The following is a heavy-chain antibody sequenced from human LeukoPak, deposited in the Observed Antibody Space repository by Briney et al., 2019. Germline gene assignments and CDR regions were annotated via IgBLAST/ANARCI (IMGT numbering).Heavy chain of an antibody. V-gene: IGHV3-30*04. CDR2: ISYNETNK. CDR1: GFIFNNYA. D-gene: IGHD6-13*01. Sequence: PGGSLRLSCTASGFIFNNYAMHWVRRAPGKGLEWVALISYNETNKYYPDSVKGRFTISRDSSKNTVYLQMSSLRPDDTAVYYCARVGGSGWYGYIDYWGQGTLVRVSS. CDR3: ARVGGSGWYGYIDY. J-gene: IGHJ4*02.